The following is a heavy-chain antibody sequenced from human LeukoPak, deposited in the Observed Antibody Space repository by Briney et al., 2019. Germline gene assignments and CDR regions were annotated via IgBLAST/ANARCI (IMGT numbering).Heavy chain of an antibody. CDR3: ARDRRYYEYYFDY. Sequence: PGRSLRLSCAASGFTFSSYAMHWVRQAPGKGLEWVAVISYDGSNKYYADSVKGRFTISRDNSKNTLYLQMNSLRAEDTAVYYCARDRRYYEYYFDYWGQGTLVTVSS. V-gene: IGHV3-30-3*01. CDR1: GFTFSSYA. D-gene: IGHD3-22*01. J-gene: IGHJ4*02. CDR2: ISYDGSNK.